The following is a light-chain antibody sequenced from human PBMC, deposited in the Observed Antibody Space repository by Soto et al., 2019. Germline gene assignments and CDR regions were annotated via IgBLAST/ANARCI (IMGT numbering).Light chain of an antibody. Sequence: DIVMTQSPDSLAVSLGERATINCKSSQSGLLTSNNKNYLAWYQQKPGQPPKLLIYWSSTRESGVPDRFRASGSGTDFPLTITGLQAQDVAVDYCQQYFTTPCTFGQGTRLEIK. V-gene: IGKV4-1*01. J-gene: IGKJ5*01. CDR3: QQYFTTPCT. CDR2: WSS. CDR1: QSGLLTSNNKNY.